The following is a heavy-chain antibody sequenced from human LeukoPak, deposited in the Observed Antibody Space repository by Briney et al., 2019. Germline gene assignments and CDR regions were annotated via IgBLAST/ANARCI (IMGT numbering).Heavy chain of an antibody. D-gene: IGHD3-22*01. CDR2: INPNSGGT. CDR3: ARADRSYYDSSGYYGYYFDY. CDR1: GYTFTGYY. V-gene: IGHV1-2*04. Sequence: ASVKVSCKASGYTFTGYYMHWVRQAPGQGLEWMGWINPNSGGTNYAQKFQGWVTMTRDTSISTAYMGLSRLRSDDTAVYYCARADRSYYDSSGYYGYYFDYWGQGTLVTVSS. J-gene: IGHJ4*02.